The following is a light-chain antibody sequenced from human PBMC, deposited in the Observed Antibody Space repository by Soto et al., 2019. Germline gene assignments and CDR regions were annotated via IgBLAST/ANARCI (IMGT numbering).Light chain of an antibody. Sequence: DIQITQSPSTLSASVGDRFTITCRSSQSISSWLAWYQQKPGKAPKLLIYKASSLESGVPSRFSGSRSGTEFTLTISSLQPDDFATYYCQQYNSYSTITFGQGTRLEIK. J-gene: IGKJ5*01. CDR2: KAS. V-gene: IGKV1-5*03. CDR3: QQYNSYSTIT. CDR1: QSISSW.